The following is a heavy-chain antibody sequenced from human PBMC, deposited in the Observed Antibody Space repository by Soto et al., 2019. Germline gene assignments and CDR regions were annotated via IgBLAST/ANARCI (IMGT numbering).Heavy chain of an antibody. V-gene: IGHV3-48*02. CDR3: AKDGGRSGNLDY. J-gene: IGHJ4*02. CDR1: GFNFGFYA. D-gene: IGHD3-16*01. CDR2: INSGSNII. Sequence: ESGGGLVQPGGSLRLSCAASGFNFGFYAMKWVRQAPGKGLEWVSHINSGSNIIYYADSVKGRFTISRDNAKNSVYLQMNSLKDEDTAIYYCAKDGGRSGNLDYWGQGTLVTVSS.